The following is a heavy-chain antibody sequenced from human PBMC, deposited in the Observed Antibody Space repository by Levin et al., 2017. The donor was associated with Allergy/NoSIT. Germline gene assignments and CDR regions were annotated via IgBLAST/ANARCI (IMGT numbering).Heavy chain of an antibody. D-gene: IGHD3-3*01. CDR3: AVFLFRYGTFDV. CDR2: ISHRGFT. Sequence: PSETLSLTCAVYGGSFGGYHRSWIRQPPGKGLEWIGEISHRGFTTYNPSLNSRVTISLDTSRNQFSLKLNSLTATDTAVYYCAVFLFRYGTFDVWGQGTMVTVSS. V-gene: IGHV4-34*01. J-gene: IGHJ3*01. CDR1: GGSFGGYH.